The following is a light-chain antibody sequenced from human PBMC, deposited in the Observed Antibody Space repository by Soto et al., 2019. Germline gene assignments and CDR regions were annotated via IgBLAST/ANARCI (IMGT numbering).Light chain of an antibody. CDR3: QQYYSYPLG. CDR1: QGISSY. Sequence: AIRMTQSPSSLSASTGDRVTITCRASQGISSYLAWYQQKPGKAPKLLIYTASTLQSGVPSRFSGSGSGTDFTLTLSCLQSEDFATYYRQQYYSYPLGFGGGTKVEIK. J-gene: IGKJ4*01. V-gene: IGKV1-8*01. CDR2: TAS.